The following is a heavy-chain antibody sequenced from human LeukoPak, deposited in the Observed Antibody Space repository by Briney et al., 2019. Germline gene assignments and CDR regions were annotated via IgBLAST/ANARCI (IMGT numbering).Heavy chain of an antibody. J-gene: IGHJ6*04. CDR2: ISSSGSTI. D-gene: IGHD3-10*02. CDR1: GFTFSRCE. Sequence: GGSLRLSCAASGFTFSRCEMNWVRQAPGRGLAWVSYISSSGSTIYYADSVKGRFTISRDNAKNSLYLQMNSLRAEDTAVYYCAELGITMIGGVWGKGTTATISS. CDR3: AELGITMIGGV. V-gene: IGHV3-48*03.